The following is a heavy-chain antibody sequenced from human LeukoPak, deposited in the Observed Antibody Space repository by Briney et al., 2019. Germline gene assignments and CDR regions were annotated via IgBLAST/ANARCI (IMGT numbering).Heavy chain of an antibody. V-gene: IGHV1-46*01. CDR3: ARDPYSYYYGMDV. J-gene: IGHJ6*02. CDR1: GYTFTSYY. CDR2: INPSGGST. Sequence: VASVKVSCKAFGYTFTSYYMHWVRQAPGQGLEWMGIINPSGGSTSYAQKFQGRVTMTRDTSTSTVYMELSSLRSEDTAVYYCARDPYSYYYGMDVWGQGTTVTVSS.